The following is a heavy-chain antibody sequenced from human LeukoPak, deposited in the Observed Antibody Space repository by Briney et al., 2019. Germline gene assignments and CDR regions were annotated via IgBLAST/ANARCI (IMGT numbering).Heavy chain of an antibody. CDR2: IYSGGST. CDR3: ALCYNTNGAFDY. D-gene: IGHD2-8*01. V-gene: IGHV3-66*01. J-gene: IGHJ4*02. CDR1: GFSFSTFE. Sequence: GGSLRLSCAASGFSFSTFEMYWVRQAPGKGLEWVSVIYSGGSTYYADSVKGRVTISRDKSKNTLYLQMNSLRAEDTAVYYCALCYNTNGAFDYWGQGTLATVSA.